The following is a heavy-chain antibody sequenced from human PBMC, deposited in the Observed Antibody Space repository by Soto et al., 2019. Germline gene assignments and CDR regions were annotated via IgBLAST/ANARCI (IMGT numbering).Heavy chain of an antibody. CDR3: ARENGIAAQITYYFDY. CDR1: GFTFSSYA. J-gene: IGHJ4*02. D-gene: IGHD6-6*01. V-gene: IGHV3-23*01. Sequence: GGSLRLSCAASGFTFSSYAMSWVRQAPGKGLEWVSAISGSGGSTYYADSVKGRFTISRDNSKNTLYLQMNSLRAEDTAVYYCARENGIAAQITYYFDYWGQGTLVTVSS. CDR2: ISGSGGST.